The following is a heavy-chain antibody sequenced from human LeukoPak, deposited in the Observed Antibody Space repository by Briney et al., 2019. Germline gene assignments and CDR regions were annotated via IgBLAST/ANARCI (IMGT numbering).Heavy chain of an antibody. CDR1: GDSINSLDL. V-gene: IGHV4-4*02. CDR3: AGLVGRYSSGLYYYYFDY. Sequence: SETLSLTCTVSGDSINSLDLWSWVRQPPGKGLEWIGEMYLSGTTHFNPSVKSRVTISIDKSKNQFFLNLSSVTAADTAVYYCAGLVGRYSSGLYYYYFDYWGQGTLVTVSS. D-gene: IGHD3-22*01. J-gene: IGHJ4*02. CDR2: MYLSGTT.